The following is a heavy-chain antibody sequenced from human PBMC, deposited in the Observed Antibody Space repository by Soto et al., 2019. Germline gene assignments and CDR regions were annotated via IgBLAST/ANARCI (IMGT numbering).Heavy chain of an antibody. CDR1: GFTFSSYW. CDR3: ARGARNYYYFDH. J-gene: IGHJ4*02. CDR2: INSDGSST. V-gene: IGHV3-74*01. D-gene: IGHD1-7*01. Sequence: EVQLVESGGDLVQPGGSLRLSCAASGFTFSSYWMHWVRQAPGKGLVWVSRINSDGSSTYYADSVKGRFTISRDNAKNTLYLQMNSLRAEDTAVYYCARGARNYYYFDHWGQGTLVTVSS.